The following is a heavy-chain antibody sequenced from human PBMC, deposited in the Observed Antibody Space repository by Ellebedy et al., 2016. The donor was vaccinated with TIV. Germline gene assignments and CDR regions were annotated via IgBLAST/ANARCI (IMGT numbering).Heavy chain of an antibody. Sequence: SVKVSCXASGGTFSSYAISWARQAPGQGLEWMGGIIPIFGTANYAQKFQGRVTITADESTSTAYMELSSLRSEDTAVYYCYGSGYEQDYWGQGTLVTVSS. D-gene: IGHD3-22*01. V-gene: IGHV1-69*13. CDR2: IIPIFGTA. CDR3: YGSGYEQDY. CDR1: GGTFSSYA. J-gene: IGHJ4*02.